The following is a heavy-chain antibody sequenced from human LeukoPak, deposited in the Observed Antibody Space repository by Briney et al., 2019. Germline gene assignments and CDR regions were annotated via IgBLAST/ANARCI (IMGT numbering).Heavy chain of an antibody. J-gene: IGHJ4*02. CDR3: AKDMGYCSSATCYGLDY. CDR1: GFIFDDYG. CDR2: VTWNGGRT. V-gene: IGHV3-20*04. Sequence: GGSLRLSCAASGFIFDDYGMSWVRQAPGKGLEWVSGVTWNGGRTGYADSVKGRFTISRDNSKNTLFLQMNSLRAEDTAIYYCAKDMGYCSSATCYGLDYWGQGTLVTASS. D-gene: IGHD2-2*01.